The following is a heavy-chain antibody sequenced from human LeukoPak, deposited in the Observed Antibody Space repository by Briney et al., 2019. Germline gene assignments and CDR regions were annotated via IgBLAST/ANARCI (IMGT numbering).Heavy chain of an antibody. CDR1: GYTFTGYY. J-gene: IGHJ4*02. V-gene: IGHV1-2*02. D-gene: IGHD3-9*01. CDR2: INPNSGGT. CDR3: ARDTADILTGYDH. Sequence: GASVKVSCKASGYTFTGYYMHWVRQAPGQGLECMGWINPNSGGTNYAQKFQGRVTMTRDTSISTAYMELRRLRSDDTAVYYCARDTADILTGYDHWGQGTLVTVSS.